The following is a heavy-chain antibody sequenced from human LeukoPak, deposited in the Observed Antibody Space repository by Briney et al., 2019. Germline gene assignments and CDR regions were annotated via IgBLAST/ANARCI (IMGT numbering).Heavy chain of an antibody. CDR3: AKGTVRIVVPAAIDY. V-gene: IGHV3-23*01. CDR2: ISGNGVLA. D-gene: IGHD2-2*01. Sequence: GGSLRLSCSASGFTFKSYTMAWVRQAPGKGLEWVAGISGNGVLAYYADSVKGRFTISRDNSKNTLYLQMNSLRAEDTAVYYCAKGTVRIVVPAAIDYWGQGTLVTVSS. CDR1: GFTFKSYT. J-gene: IGHJ4*02.